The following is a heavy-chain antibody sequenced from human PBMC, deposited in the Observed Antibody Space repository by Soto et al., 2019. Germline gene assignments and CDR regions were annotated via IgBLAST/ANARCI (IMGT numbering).Heavy chain of an antibody. CDR1: GYNFASYL. CDR2: IFPGDSDT. D-gene: IGHD3-22*01. CDR3: ARLAYYDSSGYYIDY. V-gene: IGHV5-51*01. J-gene: IGHJ4*02. Sequence: GDSLKISCKGSGYNFASYLIGWVRQMPGKGLEWMGIIFPGDSDTRYSPSFQGQVTISADKSISTAYLQWSSLKASDTAMFYCARLAYYDSSGYYIDYWGQGTVVTVSS.